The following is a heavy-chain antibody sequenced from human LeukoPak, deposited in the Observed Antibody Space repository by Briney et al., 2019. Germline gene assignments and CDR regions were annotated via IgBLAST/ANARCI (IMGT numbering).Heavy chain of an antibody. J-gene: IGHJ5*02. V-gene: IGHV3-11*04. D-gene: IGHD2-15*01. CDR2: ISSSGSTI. Sequence: LSLTCAVYGGSFSGYYWSWIRQAPGKGLEWVSYISSSGSTIYYADSVKGRFTISRDNAKNSLYLQMNSLRAEDTAVYYCARVRSSSRFDPWGQGTLVTVSS. CDR3: ARVRSSSRFDP. CDR1: GGSFSGYY.